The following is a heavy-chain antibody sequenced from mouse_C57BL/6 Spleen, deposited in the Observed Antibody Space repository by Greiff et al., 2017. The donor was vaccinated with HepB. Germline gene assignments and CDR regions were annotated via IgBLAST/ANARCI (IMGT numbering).Heavy chain of an antibody. CDR3: ARRSYSNYDGYYAMDY. CDR1: GYTFTSYW. D-gene: IGHD2-5*01. CDR2: IYPGSGST. J-gene: IGHJ4*01. V-gene: IGHV1-55*01. Sequence: VQLQQSGAELVKPGASVKMSCKASGYTFTSYWITWVKQRPGQGLEWIGDIYPGSGSTNYNEKFKSKATLTVDTSSSTADMQLSSLTAEDSAVYYCARRSYSNYDGYYAMDYWGQGTSVTVSS.